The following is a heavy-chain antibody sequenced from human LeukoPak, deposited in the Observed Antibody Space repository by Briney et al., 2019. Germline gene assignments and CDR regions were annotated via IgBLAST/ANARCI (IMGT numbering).Heavy chain of an antibody. J-gene: IGHJ3*02. CDR3: ATPYYYDSSGYSSDAFDI. CDR2: FDPEDGET. Sequence: ASVKVSCKVSGYTLTELSMHWVRQAPGKGLEWMGGFDPEDGETIYAQKFQGRVTMTEDTSTDTAYMELSSLRSEDTAVYYCATPYYYDSSGYSSDAFDIWGQGTMVTVSS. V-gene: IGHV1-24*01. CDR1: GYTLTELS. D-gene: IGHD3-22*01.